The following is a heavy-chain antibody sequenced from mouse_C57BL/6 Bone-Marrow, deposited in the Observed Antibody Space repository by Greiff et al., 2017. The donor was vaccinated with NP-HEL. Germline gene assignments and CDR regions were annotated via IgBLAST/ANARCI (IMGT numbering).Heavy chain of an antibody. CDR2: ISSGSSTI. CDR3: ARLYPY. V-gene: IGHV5-17*01. J-gene: IGHJ3*01. Sequence: EVQVVESGGGLVKPGGSLKLSCAASGFTFSDYGMHWVRQAPEKGLEWVAYISSGSSTIYYADTVKGRFTISSDNATNTLFLQMTNLRAEDTAVYYCARLYPYWGQGTLVTVSA. D-gene: IGHD2-12*01. CDR1: GFTFSDYG.